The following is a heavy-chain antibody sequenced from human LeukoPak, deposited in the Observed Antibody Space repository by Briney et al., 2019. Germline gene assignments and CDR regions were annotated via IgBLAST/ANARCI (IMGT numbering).Heavy chain of an antibody. CDR1: GFTFSSYE. CDR3: AGLTQSVDY. J-gene: IGHJ4*02. CDR2: ISSSGTK. Sequence: GGSLRLSCAASGFTFSSYEMNWVHQGPGKGLEWLSYISSSGTKYYADSVKGRFTISRDNAKKSVFLQMNSLRAEDTAVYYCAGLTQSVDYWGQGTLVTVSS. V-gene: IGHV3-48*03.